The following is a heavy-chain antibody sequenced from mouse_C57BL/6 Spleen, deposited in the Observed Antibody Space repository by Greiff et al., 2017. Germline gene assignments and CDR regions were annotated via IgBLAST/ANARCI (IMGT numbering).Heavy chain of an antibody. V-gene: IGHV1-69*01. J-gene: IGHJ3*01. CDR3: ARDSWGFAY. CDR2: IDPSDSYT. CDR1: GYTFTSYW. Sequence: QVQLQQPGAELVMPGASVKLSCKASGYTFTSYWMHWVKQRPGQGLEWIGEIDPSDSYTNYNQKFKGKSTLTVDKSSSTAYMQLSSLTSEGSAVYYCARDSWGFAYWGQGTLVTVSA.